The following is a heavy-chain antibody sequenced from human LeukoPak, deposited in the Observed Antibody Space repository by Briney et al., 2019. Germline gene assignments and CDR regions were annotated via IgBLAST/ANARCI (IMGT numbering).Heavy chain of an antibody. V-gene: IGHV3-30*18. Sequence: PGRSLRLSCAASGFTLSSYGMHWVRQAPGKGLEWVAVISYAGSNKYYVDSVKGRFTISRDNSKNTPYLQMNSLRAEDTAVYYCAKDSLRWSYFYYGMDVWGQGTTVTVSS. CDR1: GFTLSSYG. D-gene: IGHD4-23*01. CDR3: AKDSLRWSYFYYGMDV. J-gene: IGHJ6*02. CDR2: ISYAGSNK.